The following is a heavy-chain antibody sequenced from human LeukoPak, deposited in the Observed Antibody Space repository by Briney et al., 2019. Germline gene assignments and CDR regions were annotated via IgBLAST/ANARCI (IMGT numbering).Heavy chain of an antibody. V-gene: IGHV3-23*01. Sequence: GGTLRLSCAAFGLTFSKFAMSWGPEAPGKGLGWGSTSTGSGGTTYYADSVKGRFTISRDNSKNTLYLQMNSLRAEDTALYYCAKSLSGTYFNFDYWGQGTLVTVSS. CDR2: STGSGGTT. CDR3: AKSLSGTYFNFDY. J-gene: IGHJ4*02. CDR1: GLTFSKFA. D-gene: IGHD1-26*01.